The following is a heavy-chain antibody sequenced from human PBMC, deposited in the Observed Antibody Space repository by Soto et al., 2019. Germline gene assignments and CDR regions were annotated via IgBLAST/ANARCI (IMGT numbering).Heavy chain of an antibody. CDR1: GFTFSTYW. V-gene: IGHV3-7*03. Sequence: EVQLVESGGGLVQPGGSLRLSCAASGFTFSTYWMTWVRQAPGKGLEWVANIRQDESERYYVDSVKGRFTISRDNAKNSLYLQMNSLRAEDTAMYYCARASGYCSSGSCFPFDQWGQGTLVTVSS. D-gene: IGHD2-15*01. CDR3: ARASGYCSSGSCFPFDQ. J-gene: IGHJ4*02. CDR2: IRQDESER.